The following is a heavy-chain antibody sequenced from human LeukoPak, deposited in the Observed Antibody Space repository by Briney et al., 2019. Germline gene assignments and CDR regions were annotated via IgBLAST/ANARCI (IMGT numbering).Heavy chain of an antibody. CDR2: INSDGSST. CDR1: GFTFSSYW. V-gene: IGHV3-74*01. J-gene: IGHJ4*02. D-gene: IGHD3-10*01. CDR3: ARDLRNYYGSGSYEDY. Sequence: GGSLRLSCAASGFTFSSYWMHWVRQAPGKGLVSVSRINSDGSSTSYADSVKGRFTISRDNAKNTLYLQMNSLRAEDTAVYYCARDLRNYYGSGSYEDYWGQGTLVTVSS.